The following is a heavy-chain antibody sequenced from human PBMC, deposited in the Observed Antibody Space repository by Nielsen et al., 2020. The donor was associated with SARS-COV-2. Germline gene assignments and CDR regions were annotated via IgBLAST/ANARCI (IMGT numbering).Heavy chain of an antibody. J-gene: IGHJ4*02. Sequence: ASVKASCKASGYTFTGYYVHWVRQAPGQGLEWMGRINPNNGDTNYPQKFQGRVTVTRDTSSSTAYMELSSLRSDDTAVYYCAREVRAGSTGTYFDYWGEGTLVTVSS. V-gene: IGHV1-2*06. CDR2: INPNNGDT. CDR3: AREVRAGSTGTYFDY. CDR1: GYTFTGYY. D-gene: IGHD1-7*01.